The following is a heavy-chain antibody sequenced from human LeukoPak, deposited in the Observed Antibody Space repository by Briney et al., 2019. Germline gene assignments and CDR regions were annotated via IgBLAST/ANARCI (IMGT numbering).Heavy chain of an antibody. Sequence: SGTLSLTCAVSGGSISSSNWWSWVRQPPGKGLEWIGEIYHSGSTNYNASLKSRVTISVDKSKNQFSLKLTSVTAADTAVYYCARVPSRYSSGWTFDYWGQGTLVTVSS. CDR3: ARVPSRYSSGWTFDY. CDR2: IYHSGST. CDR1: GGSISSSNW. D-gene: IGHD6-19*01. J-gene: IGHJ4*02. V-gene: IGHV4-4*02.